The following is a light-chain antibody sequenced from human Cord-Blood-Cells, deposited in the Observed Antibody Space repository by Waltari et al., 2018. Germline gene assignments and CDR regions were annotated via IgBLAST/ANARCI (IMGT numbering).Light chain of an antibody. CDR3: QSYDSSNPYVV. CDR1: SGSIASHY. Sequence: NFMLTQPHSVSESPGKTVTISCTRSSGSIASHYVQVHQQRPGSAPTTVIYEDNQRPSGVPDRFSGSIDSSSNSASLTISGLKTEDEADYYCQSYDSSNPYVVFGGGTKLTVL. CDR2: EDN. V-gene: IGLV6-57*03. J-gene: IGLJ2*01.